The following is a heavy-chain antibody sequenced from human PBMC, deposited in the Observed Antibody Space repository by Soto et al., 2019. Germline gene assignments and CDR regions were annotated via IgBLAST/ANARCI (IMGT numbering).Heavy chain of an antibody. J-gene: IGHJ5*02. CDR1: GGSISSGDYY. CDR3: ARVAGYYQENWFDP. V-gene: IGHV4-30-4*01. CDR2: IYYSGST. D-gene: IGHD3-10*01. Sequence: SETLSLTCTVSGGSISSGDYYWSWIRQPPGKGLEWIGYIYYSGSTYYNPSLKSRVTISVDTSKNQFSLKLSSVTAADTAVYYCARVAGYYQENWFDPWGQGTLVTVSS.